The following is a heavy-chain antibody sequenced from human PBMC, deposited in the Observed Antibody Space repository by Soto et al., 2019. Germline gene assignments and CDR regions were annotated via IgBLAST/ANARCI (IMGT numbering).Heavy chain of an antibody. CDR3: ARGYYDSSGYYFDY. CDR1: GGSISSGGYY. CDR2: IYYSGST. Sequence: SETLSLTCTVSGGSISSGGYYWSWIRQHPGKGLEWIGYIYYSGSTYYNPSLESRVTISVDTSKNQFSLKLSSVTAADTAVYYCARGYYDSSGYYFDYWGQGTPVTVSS. V-gene: IGHV4-31*03. J-gene: IGHJ4*02. D-gene: IGHD3-22*01.